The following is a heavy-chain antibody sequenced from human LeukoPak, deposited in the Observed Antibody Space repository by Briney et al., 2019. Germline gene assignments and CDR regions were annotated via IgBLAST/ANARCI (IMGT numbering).Heavy chain of an antibody. CDR3: ARQAGYCSGGSCYFYFDF. CDR1: GGSMRTSTHY. Sequence: ETLSLTCNVSGGSMRTSTHYWGWIRQPPGKGLEWVGTIYYSGSTYYNPSLKSRLSISVDTSKNQFSLRLDSVTAADTAIYYCARQAGYCSGGSCYFYFDFWGQGTLVTVSS. CDR2: IYYSGST. V-gene: IGHV4-39*01. J-gene: IGHJ4*02. D-gene: IGHD2-15*01.